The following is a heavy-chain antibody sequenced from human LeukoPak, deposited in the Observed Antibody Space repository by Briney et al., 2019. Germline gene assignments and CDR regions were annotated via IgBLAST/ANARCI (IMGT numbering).Heavy chain of an antibody. CDR1: GYTFTGYY. J-gene: IGHJ4*02. CDR2: INPNSGGT. V-gene: IGHV1-2*02. D-gene: IGHD6-19*01. CDR3: ARGRRFQWLLPSDY. Sequence: GASVKVSCKTSGYTFTGYYMHWVRQAPGQGLEWMGWINPNSGGTNYAQKFQGRVTMTRDTSISTAYMELSRLRSDDTAVYYCARGRRFQWLLPSDYWGQGTLVTVSS.